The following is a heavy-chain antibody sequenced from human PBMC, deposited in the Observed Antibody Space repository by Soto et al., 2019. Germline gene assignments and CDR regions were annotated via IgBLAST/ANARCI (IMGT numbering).Heavy chain of an antibody. V-gene: IGHV3-23*01. D-gene: IGHD6-13*01. J-gene: IGHJ3*02. CDR3: AKEGSGGSEYSSSLSVFDI. CDR2: ISGSGGST. Sequence: GGSLRLSCAASGFTFSSYAMSWVRQAPGKGLEWVSAISGSGGSTYYADSVKGRFSISRDNSKNTLYQQMNSLRAEDTVVYYGAKEGSGGSEYSSSLSVFDIWGQGTMVTVSS. CDR1: GFTFSSYA.